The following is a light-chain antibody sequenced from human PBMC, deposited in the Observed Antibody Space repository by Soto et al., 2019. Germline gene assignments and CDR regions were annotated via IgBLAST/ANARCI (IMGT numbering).Light chain of an antibody. Sequence: SALTQPASVSGSPRQSFTISCTGTGSDVGGYDYVSWYQQYPGKAPKLVIYDVTNRPSGVSNRFSGSKSGNTAALIIFGLQAEDEADYYCCSYTSSGTYVFGTGTKVTVL. CDR2: DVT. CDR3: CSYTSSGTYV. CDR1: GSDVGGYDY. J-gene: IGLJ1*01. V-gene: IGLV2-14*03.